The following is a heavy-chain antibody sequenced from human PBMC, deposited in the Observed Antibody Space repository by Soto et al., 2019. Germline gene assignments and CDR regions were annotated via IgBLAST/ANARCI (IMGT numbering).Heavy chain of an antibody. CDR2: ISAYNGNT. Sequence: ASVKVSCKASGYTFTSYGISWVRQAPGQGLEWMGWISAYNGNTNYAQKLQGRVTMTTDTSTSTAYMELRSLRSDDTAVYYCASGDCSSTSCYRTLYYYYGMDVWGQGTKVTVSS. D-gene: IGHD2-2*01. J-gene: IGHJ6*02. CDR1: GYTFTSYG. CDR3: ASGDCSSTSCYRTLYYYYGMDV. V-gene: IGHV1-18*01.